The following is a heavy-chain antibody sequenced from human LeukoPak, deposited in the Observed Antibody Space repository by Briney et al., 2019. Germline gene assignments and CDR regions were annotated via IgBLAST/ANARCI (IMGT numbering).Heavy chain of an antibody. V-gene: IGHV3-21*01. D-gene: IGHD6-19*01. CDR3: VREWAVAGTGFDY. Sequence: GGSLRLSRAASGFTFSSYSMNWVRQAPGKGLEWVSSISSSSSYIYYADSVKGRFTISRDNAKNTLYLQMNSLRAEDTAVYYCVREWAVAGTGFDYWGQGTLVTVSS. CDR2: ISSSSSYI. J-gene: IGHJ4*02. CDR1: GFTFSSYS.